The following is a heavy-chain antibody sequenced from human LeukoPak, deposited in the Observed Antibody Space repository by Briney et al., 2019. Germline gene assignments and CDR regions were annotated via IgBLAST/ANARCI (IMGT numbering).Heavy chain of an antibody. D-gene: IGHD2/OR15-2a*01. CDR3: AKGGNYFTKNWFDP. Sequence: GGSLRLSCAASGFTFSSYGMSWVRQVPGKGLDWVSAISGSGGSTYYADSVKGRFTISRDNSKNTLYLQMNSLRAEDTAVYYCAKGGNYFTKNWFDPWGQGTLVTVSS. CDR2: ISGSGGST. V-gene: IGHV3-23*01. CDR1: GFTFSSYG. J-gene: IGHJ5*02.